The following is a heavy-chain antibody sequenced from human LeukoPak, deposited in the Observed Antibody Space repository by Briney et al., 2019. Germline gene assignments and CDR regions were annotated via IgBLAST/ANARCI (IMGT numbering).Heavy chain of an antibody. D-gene: IGHD1-26*01. CDR3: ARGTTVGATRIYYYMDV. CDR1: GGSISSSSYY. J-gene: IGHJ6*03. V-gene: IGHV4-39*07. CDR2: IYHSGST. Sequence: PSETLSLTCTVSGGSISSSSYYWGWIRQPPGKGLEWIGSIYHSGSTYYNPSLKSRVTISVDTSKSQFSLKLSAVTAADTAVYYCARGTTVGATRIYYYMDVWGKGTTVTVSS.